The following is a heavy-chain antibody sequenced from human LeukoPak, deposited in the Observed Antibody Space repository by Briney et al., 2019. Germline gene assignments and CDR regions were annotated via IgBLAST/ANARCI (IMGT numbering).Heavy chain of an antibody. Sequence: GGSLRLFCAASGFTFSSYAMHWVRQAPGKGLEYVSAISSNGGSTYYANSVKGRFTISRDNSKNTLYLQMGSLRAEDMAVYYCATLGGGSYGDYWGQGTLVTVSS. CDR3: ATLGGGSYGDY. CDR2: ISSNGGST. J-gene: IGHJ4*02. D-gene: IGHD1-26*01. CDR1: GFTFSSYA. V-gene: IGHV3-64*01.